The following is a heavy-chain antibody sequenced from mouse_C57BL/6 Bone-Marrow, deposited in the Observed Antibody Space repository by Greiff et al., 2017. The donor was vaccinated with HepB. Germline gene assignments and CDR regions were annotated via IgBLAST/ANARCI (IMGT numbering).Heavy chain of an antibody. J-gene: IGHJ3*01. CDR1: GYTFTSYW. D-gene: IGHD2-4*01. Sequence: QVQLQQSGAELVKPGASVKLSCKASGYTFTSYWMHWVKQRPGQGLEWIGMIHPNSGSTNYNEKFKSKATLTVDKSSSTAYMQLSSLTSEDSAVYYCAREEATMITRGFAYWGQGTLVTVSA. CDR3: AREEATMITRGFAY. CDR2: IHPNSGST. V-gene: IGHV1-64*01.